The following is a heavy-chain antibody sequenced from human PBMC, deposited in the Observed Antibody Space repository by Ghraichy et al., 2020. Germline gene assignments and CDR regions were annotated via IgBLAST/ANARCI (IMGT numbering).Heavy chain of an antibody. J-gene: IGHJ4*02. CDR2: ISAYNGNT. CDR3: ARGRGYDYVWGSYRYADFDY. CDR1: GYTFTSYG. D-gene: IGHD3-16*02. Sequence: ASVKVSCKASGYTFTSYGISWVRQAPGQGLEWMGWISAYNGNTNYAQKLQGRVTMTTDTSTSTAYMELRSLRSDDTAVYYCARGRGYDYVWGSYRYADFDYWGQGTLVTVSS. V-gene: IGHV1-18*01.